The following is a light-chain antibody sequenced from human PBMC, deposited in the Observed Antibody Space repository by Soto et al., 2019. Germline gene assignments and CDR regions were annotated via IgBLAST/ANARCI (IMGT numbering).Light chain of an antibody. Sequence: SYELTQPPSVSVAPGQTARITCGGNNIGSKSVHWYQQKPGQAPVLVVYDDSDRRSRIPERFSGSNSANTATLTISSVEAADEADYYCQVSDSSRDHVVFGGGTKLTVL. CDR1: NIGSKS. J-gene: IGLJ2*01. CDR2: DDS. CDR3: QVSDSSRDHVV. V-gene: IGLV3-21*02.